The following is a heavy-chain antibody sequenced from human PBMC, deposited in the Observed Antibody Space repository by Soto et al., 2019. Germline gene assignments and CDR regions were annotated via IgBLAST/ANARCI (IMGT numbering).Heavy chain of an antibody. Sequence: GGSLRLSCTASGFTFGDHAMSWFRQAPGKGLEWVGFIRSKTYGGTTEYAASVKGRFTISRDDSKGIAYLQMNSLKTEDTAVYYCTRPHFYDSSGYYDYWGQGTQVTVSS. CDR1: GFTFGDHA. CDR2: IRSKTYGGTT. J-gene: IGHJ4*02. CDR3: TRPHFYDSSGYYDY. V-gene: IGHV3-49*03. D-gene: IGHD3-22*01.